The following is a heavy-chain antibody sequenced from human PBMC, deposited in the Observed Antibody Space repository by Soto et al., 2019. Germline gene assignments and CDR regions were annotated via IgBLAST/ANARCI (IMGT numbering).Heavy chain of an antibody. V-gene: IGHV3-33*01. J-gene: IGHJ6*02. Sequence: QVQLVESGGGVVQPGRSLRLSCAASGFTFSNYGMHWVRQAPGKGLEWVAVILNDGSNRYHADSVKDRFTISRDYSKNTLYLQMNSLRAEDTAVYYCARDDEYSGNGMDVWGQGTTVTV. CDR2: ILNDGSNR. CDR3: ARDDEYSGNGMDV. CDR1: GFTFSNYG. D-gene: IGHD3-10*01.